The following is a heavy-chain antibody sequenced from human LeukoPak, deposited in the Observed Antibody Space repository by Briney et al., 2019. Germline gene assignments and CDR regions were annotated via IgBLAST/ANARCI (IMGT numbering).Heavy chain of an antibody. V-gene: IGHV4-59*01. CDR1: GGSISHYY. D-gene: IGHD4-11*01. CDR3: AKLRGSGDFDLQYYFDY. J-gene: IGHJ4*02. CDR2: IHYTGST. Sequence: SSETLSLTCIVSGGSISHYYWSWIRQPPGKGLECIGFIHYTGSTNYNPSLKSRVTISVDTSKNQFSLKLTSVTAADTAVYYCAKLRGSGDFDLQYYFDYWGQGTLVTVAS.